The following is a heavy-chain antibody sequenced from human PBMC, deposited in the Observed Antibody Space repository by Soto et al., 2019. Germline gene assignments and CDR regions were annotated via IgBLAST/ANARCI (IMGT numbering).Heavy chain of an antibody. Sequence: SETLSLTCTVSGGSISSYYWSWIRQPPGKGLEWIWYIYYSGSTNYNPSLKIRVTISVDTSKNQFSLKLSSVTAADTAVYYCARGGYYGSGSEFDYWGQGTLVTVSS. D-gene: IGHD3-10*01. J-gene: IGHJ4*02. CDR1: GGSISSYY. CDR2: IYYSGST. CDR3: ARGGYYGSGSEFDY. V-gene: IGHV4-59*01.